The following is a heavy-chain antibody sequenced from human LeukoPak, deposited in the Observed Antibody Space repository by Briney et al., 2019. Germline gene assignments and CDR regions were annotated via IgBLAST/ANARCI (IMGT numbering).Heavy chain of an antibody. D-gene: IGHD3-16*01. CDR3: ARAPHRNLLLNYDYVFDY. CDR1: GYTFTSYD. CDR2: MNPNSGNT. V-gene: IGHV1-8*03. Sequence: GASVKVSCKASGYTFTSYDINWVRQASGQGLEWMGWMNPNSGNTDYAQKFQGRVTVTRDTSITTAYMELSSLRSEDTAIYYCARAPHRNLLLNYDYVFDYWDQGTLVTVSS. J-gene: IGHJ4*02.